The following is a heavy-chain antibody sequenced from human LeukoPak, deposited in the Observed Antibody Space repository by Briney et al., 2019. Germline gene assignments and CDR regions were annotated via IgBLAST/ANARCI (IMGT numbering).Heavy chain of an antibody. D-gene: IGHD4-17*01. J-gene: IGHJ4*02. CDR3: ARVVTTVTTIYFDY. CDR2: IIPMVGMA. CDR1: GGTFTNYA. V-gene: IGHV1-69*04. Sequence: GASVKVSCKASGGTFTNYAFSWVRQAPGQGLEWMGRIIPMVGMANYAQKVQGRVTITADKSTNTTYMELSSLRSEDTAVYYCARVVTTVTTIYFDYWGQGTMVTVSS.